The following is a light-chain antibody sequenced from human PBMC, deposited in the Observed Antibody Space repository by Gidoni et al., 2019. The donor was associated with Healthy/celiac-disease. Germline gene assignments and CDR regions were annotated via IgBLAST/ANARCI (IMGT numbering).Light chain of an antibody. Sequence: DVVMTKYLISLHVNLGQHAPNSCRSSQSLLYSDGNTYLNWFQQRPGQAPRRLIYTVSSRDSRVPDRFSGSGSGTDFTLKISRVDAEDVGVYYCMQGTHWPPMYTFGQGTKLEVK. J-gene: IGKJ2*01. V-gene: IGKV2-30*01. CDR1: QSLLYSDGNTY. CDR2: TVS. CDR3: MQGTHWPPMYT.